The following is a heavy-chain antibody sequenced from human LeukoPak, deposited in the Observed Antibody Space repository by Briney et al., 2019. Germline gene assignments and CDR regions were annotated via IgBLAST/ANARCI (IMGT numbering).Heavy chain of an antibody. CDR2: INHSGST. Sequence: SETLSLTCAVYGGSFSGYYWSWIRQPPGKGLEWIGEINHSGSTNYNPSLKGRVTISVDTSKNQFSLKLSSVTAADTAVYYCATNYGDYAPDYWGQGTLVTVSS. V-gene: IGHV4-34*01. J-gene: IGHJ4*02. D-gene: IGHD4-17*01. CDR1: GGSFSGYY. CDR3: ATNYGDYAPDY.